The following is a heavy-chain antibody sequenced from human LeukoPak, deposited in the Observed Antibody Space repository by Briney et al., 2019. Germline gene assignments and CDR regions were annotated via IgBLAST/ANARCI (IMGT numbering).Heavy chain of an antibody. D-gene: IGHD2-21*01. V-gene: IGHV3-7*01. CDR2: IKQDGSEK. J-gene: IGHJ4*02. CDR3: ARETGLRTFDN. CDR1: GFTFSSYW. Sequence: GGSLRLSCAASGFTFSSYWMSWVRQAPGKGLEWVANIKQDGSEKYYVDSVKGRFTISRDNAKNSLYLQMNSPRVEDTAVYYCARETGLRTFDNWGQGTLDTVSS.